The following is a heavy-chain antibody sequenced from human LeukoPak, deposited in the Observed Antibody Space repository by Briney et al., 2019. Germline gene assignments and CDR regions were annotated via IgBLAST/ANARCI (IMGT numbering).Heavy chain of an antibody. Sequence: SGGSLRLSCAASGFTFSSYEMNWVRQAPGKGLEWVSYISSSGSTIYYADSVKGRFTISRDNAQNSLYLQMNSLRAEDTAVYYCARGRILEWFAEYYFDYWGQGTLVTVSS. J-gene: IGHJ4*02. CDR1: GFTFSSYE. CDR2: ISSSGSTI. V-gene: IGHV3-48*03. CDR3: ARGRILEWFAEYYFDY. D-gene: IGHD3-3*01.